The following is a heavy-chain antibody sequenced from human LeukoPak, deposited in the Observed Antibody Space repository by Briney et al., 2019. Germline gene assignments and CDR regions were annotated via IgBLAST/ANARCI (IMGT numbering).Heavy chain of an antibody. V-gene: IGHV4-59*08. D-gene: IGHD5-18*01. CDR1: GGSISSYY. CDR2: IYYSGST. CDR3: ARGTSWIQEYFQH. Sequence: PSETLSLTCTVSGGSISSYYWSWIRQPPGKGLEWIGYIYYSGSTNYNPSLKSRVTISVDTSKNQFSLKLSSVTAADTAVYYCARGTSWIQEYFQHWGQGTLVTVSS. J-gene: IGHJ1*01.